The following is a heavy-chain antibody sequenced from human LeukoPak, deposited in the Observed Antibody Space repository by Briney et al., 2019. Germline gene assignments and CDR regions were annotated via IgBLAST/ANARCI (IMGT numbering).Heavy chain of an antibody. D-gene: IGHD4-23*01. CDR3: ARDRSAKGGNLAFDI. CDR2: IIPIFGTA. Sequence: SVKVSCKASGGTFSSYAISWSRQAPGQGLEWMGGIIPIFGTANYAQKFQGRVTITADESTSTAYMELSSLRSEDTAVYYCARDRSAKGGNLAFDIWGQGTMVTVSS. V-gene: IGHV1-69*13. J-gene: IGHJ3*02. CDR1: GGTFSSYA.